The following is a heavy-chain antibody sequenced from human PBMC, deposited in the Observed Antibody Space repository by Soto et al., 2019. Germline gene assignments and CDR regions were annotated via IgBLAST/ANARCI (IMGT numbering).Heavy chain of an antibody. D-gene: IGHD3-16*02. CDR1: CGSISSGGYY. V-gene: IGHV4-31*03. CDR2: IYYSGST. J-gene: IGHJ4*02. Sequence: SETLSLTCTVSCGSISSGGYYWSWIRQHPGKGLEWIGYIYYSGSTYYNPSLKSRVTISVDTSKNQFSLKLSSVTAADTAVYYCARSAPHMITFGGVIAPFDYWGQGTLVTVSS. CDR3: ARSAPHMITFGGVIAPFDY.